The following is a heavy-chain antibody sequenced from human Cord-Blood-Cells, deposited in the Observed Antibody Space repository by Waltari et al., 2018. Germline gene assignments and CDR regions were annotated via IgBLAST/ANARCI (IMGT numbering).Heavy chain of an antibody. D-gene: IGHD6-13*01. J-gene: IGHJ5*02. CDR1: GVTVRSNY. Sequence: EVQLVESGGGLIQPGGSLRRSCAASGVTVRSNYMTWVHQAPGKGLEWVSVIYSGGSTYYADSVKGRFTISRDNSKNTLYLQMNSLRAEDTAVYYCARGDSSSWNWFDPWGQGTLVTVSS. V-gene: IGHV3-53*01. CDR2: IYSGGST. CDR3: ARGDSSSWNWFDP.